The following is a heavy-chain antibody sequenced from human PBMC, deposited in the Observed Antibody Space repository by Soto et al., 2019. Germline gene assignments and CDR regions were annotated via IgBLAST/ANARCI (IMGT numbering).Heavy chain of an antibody. D-gene: IGHD5-18*01. V-gene: IGHV3-30*14. Sequence: SGGSLRLSCVVSGFTISSVSIHWVRQAPGKGLEWVSVISKNENNRYYAESVKGRFTVSRDNSKNTLFLQMSSLRVEDTAVYYCVKGNWAYSYNNWFDPWGQGTLVTVSS. CDR2: ISKNENNR. CDR3: VKGNWAYSYNNWFDP. J-gene: IGHJ5*02. CDR1: GFTISSVS.